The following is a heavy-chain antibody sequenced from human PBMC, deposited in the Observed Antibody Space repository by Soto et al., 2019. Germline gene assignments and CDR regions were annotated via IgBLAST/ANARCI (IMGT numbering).Heavy chain of an antibody. CDR3: AREHYGDYATNYYYYGMDV. Sequence: QVQLVESGGGVVQPGRSLRLSCAASGFTFSSYAMHWVRQAPGKGLEWVAVISYDGSNKYYADSVKGRFTISRDNSKNTLYLQMNSLRAEDTAVYYCAREHYGDYATNYYYYGMDVWGQVTTVTVS. D-gene: IGHD4-17*01. J-gene: IGHJ6*02. CDR1: GFTFSSYA. CDR2: ISYDGSNK. V-gene: IGHV3-30-3*01.